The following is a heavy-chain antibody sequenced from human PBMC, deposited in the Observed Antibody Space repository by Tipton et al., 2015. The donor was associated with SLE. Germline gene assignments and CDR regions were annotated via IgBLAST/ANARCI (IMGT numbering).Heavy chain of an antibody. CDR2: IRYDGSNK. V-gene: IGHV3-30*02. J-gene: IGHJ4*02. CDR3: AKDQALRFLEWLV. CDR1: GFTFSSYG. D-gene: IGHD3-3*01. Sequence: SLRLSCAASGFTFSSYGMHWVRQAPGKGLEWVAFIRYDGSNKYYADSVKGRFTISRDNSKNTLYLQMNSLRVEDTAVYYCAKDQALRFLEWLVWGQGTLVTVSS.